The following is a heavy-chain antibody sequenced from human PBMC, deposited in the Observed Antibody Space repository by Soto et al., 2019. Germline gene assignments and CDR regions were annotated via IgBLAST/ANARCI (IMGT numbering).Heavy chain of an antibody. D-gene: IGHD2-8*01. CDR3: AMVYNSVTPTPQDV. CDR1: GYIFVNYG. CDR2: ISPYSGNT. Sequence: QVQLVQSGDEVRKPGSSVKVSCKASGYIFVNYGIAWVRQAPGQGLEWMGWISPYSGNTHYASKVQGRLTMTTDTSTSTAYLDMGSLTYDDTAVSYCAMVYNSVTPTPQDVWGQGTTVTVSS. J-gene: IGHJ6*02. V-gene: IGHV1-18*01.